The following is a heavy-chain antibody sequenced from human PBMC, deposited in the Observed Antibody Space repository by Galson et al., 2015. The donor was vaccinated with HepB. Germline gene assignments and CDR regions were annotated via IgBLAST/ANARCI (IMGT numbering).Heavy chain of an antibody. CDR3: ARAARKVVPAATNYYYYYMDV. CDR2: IIPIFGTA. CDR1: GGTFSSYA. J-gene: IGHJ6*03. D-gene: IGHD2-2*01. Sequence: SVKVSCKASGGTFSSYAISWVRQAPGQGLEWMGGIIPIFGTANYAQKFQGRVTITADESTSTAYMELSSLRSEDTAVYYCARAARKVVPAATNYYYYYMDVWGKGTTVTVSS. V-gene: IGHV1-69*13.